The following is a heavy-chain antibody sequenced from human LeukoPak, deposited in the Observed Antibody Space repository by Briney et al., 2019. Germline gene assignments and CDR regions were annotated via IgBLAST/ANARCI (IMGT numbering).Heavy chain of an antibody. CDR3: ARDFGTWDTAMGRFDY. CDR2: IYSGGST. V-gene: IGHV3-66*01. D-gene: IGHD5-18*01. Sequence: GGSLRLSCAASGFTVSTNYMSWVRQAPGKGLEWVSLIYSGGSTYYADSVKGRFTISRDNAKNSLYLQMNSLRAEDTAVYYCARDFGTWDTAMGRFDYWGQGTLVTVSS. CDR1: GFTVSTNY. J-gene: IGHJ4*02.